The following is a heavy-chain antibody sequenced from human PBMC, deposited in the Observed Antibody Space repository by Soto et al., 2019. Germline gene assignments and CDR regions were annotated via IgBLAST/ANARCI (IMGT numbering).Heavy chain of an antibody. CDR1: GYTFTSYD. V-gene: IGHV1-8*01. D-gene: IGHD2-21*01. Sequence: QVQLVQSGAEVKKPGASVKVSCRASGYTFTSYDINWVRQATGQGLEWMGWMNLNSGNTGYAQNFQGRVTMTRNTSITTAYMELSSLRSEDTAVYYCAPVFGSINFWGQGTLVTVSS. CDR3: APVFGSINF. CDR2: MNLNSGNT. J-gene: IGHJ4*02.